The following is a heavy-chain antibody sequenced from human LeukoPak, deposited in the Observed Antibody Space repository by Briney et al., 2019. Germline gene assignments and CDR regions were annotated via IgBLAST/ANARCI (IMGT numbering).Heavy chain of an antibody. CDR1: GYSIGTDYY. J-gene: IGHJ5*02. CDR3: ARNSSSSSPPERYNWFDP. Sequence: PSETLSLTCAVSGYSIGTDYYWGWIRPPPGKGLEWIGSIYNSGSTYYNPSLKSRITISVDTSKNQFSLKLSSVTAADTAVYYCARNSSSSSPPERYNWFDPWGQGTLVTVSS. V-gene: IGHV4-38-2*01. D-gene: IGHD6-6*01. CDR2: IYNSGST.